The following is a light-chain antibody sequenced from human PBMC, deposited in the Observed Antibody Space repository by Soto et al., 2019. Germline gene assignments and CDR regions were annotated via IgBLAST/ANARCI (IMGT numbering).Light chain of an antibody. CDR2: DVS. Sequence: QSALTQPRSVSGSPGQSVTISCTGSRSDVGGYNYVSWYQQHPGKAPKLMIYDVSKRPSGVPGRFSGSKSGNTASLTISGLQAEDEADYYCCSYGGGHTPLVFGGGTKVTVL. CDR1: RSDVGGYNY. J-gene: IGLJ2*01. CDR3: CSYGGGHTPLV. V-gene: IGLV2-11*01.